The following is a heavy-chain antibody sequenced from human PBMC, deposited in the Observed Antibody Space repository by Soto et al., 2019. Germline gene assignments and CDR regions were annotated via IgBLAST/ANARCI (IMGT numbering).Heavy chain of an antibody. J-gene: IGHJ6*02. D-gene: IGHD1-26*01. Sequence: PSETLSLTCAVSGGSISSSNWWSWVRQPPGKGLEWIGEIYHSGSTNYNPSLKSRVTISVDKSKNQFSLKLSSVTAADTAVYYCARVSGSDYYGMDVWGQGTTVNVSS. CDR3: ARVSGSDYYGMDV. CDR1: GGSISSSNW. CDR2: IYHSGST. V-gene: IGHV4-4*02.